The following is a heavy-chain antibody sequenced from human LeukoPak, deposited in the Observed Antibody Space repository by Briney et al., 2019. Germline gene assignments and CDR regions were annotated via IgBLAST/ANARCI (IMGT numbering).Heavy chain of an antibody. CDR1: GFTFSSYS. Sequence: PGGSLRLSCAASGFTFSSYSMNWVRQAPGKGLEWVSYISSSSTIYYADSVKGRFTISRDNAKNSLYLQMNSLRAEDTAVYYCARRTGYSSGWYPFDYWGQGTLVTVSS. CDR2: ISSSSTI. V-gene: IGHV3-48*04. CDR3: ARRTGYSSGWYPFDY. D-gene: IGHD6-19*01. J-gene: IGHJ4*02.